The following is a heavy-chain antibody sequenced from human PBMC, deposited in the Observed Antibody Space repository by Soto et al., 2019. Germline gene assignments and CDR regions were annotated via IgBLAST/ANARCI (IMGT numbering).Heavy chain of an antibody. Sequence: SVKVSCKASGGTFSSYAISWVRQAPGQGLEWMRGIIPIFGTANYAQKYQGRVTITADESTSTAYMELRSLRSEDTAVYYCARGYCICTSCPRYHVSYYYYGMEVWGQGSTGTVSS. J-gene: IGHJ6*02. CDR3: ARGYCICTSCPRYHVSYYYYGMEV. D-gene: IGHD2-2*01. CDR2: IIPIFGTA. V-gene: IGHV1-69*13. CDR1: GGTFSSYA.